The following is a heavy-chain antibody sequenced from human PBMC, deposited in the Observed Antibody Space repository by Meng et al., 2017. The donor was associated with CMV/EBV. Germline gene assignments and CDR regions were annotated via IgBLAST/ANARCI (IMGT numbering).Heavy chain of an antibody. D-gene: IGHD1-14*01. Sequence: SGFRFSGSGIHWVRQASGKGLEWVGRIRNKAESYATTYAASVKARFTISRDDSKNTAYLQMNSLKTEDTAVYYCTRHEIGTGRYFDLWGRGTLVTVSS. J-gene: IGHJ2*01. CDR1: GFRFSGSG. CDR3: TRHEIGTGRYFDL. V-gene: IGHV3-73*01. CDR2: IRNKAESYAT.